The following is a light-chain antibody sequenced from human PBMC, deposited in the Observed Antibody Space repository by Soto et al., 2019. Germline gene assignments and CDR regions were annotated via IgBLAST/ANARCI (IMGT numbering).Light chain of an antibody. CDR2: EVT. Sequence: QSVLTQPPSASGSPGQSVTISCTGSSSDVGAYNYVSWYQQHPGKAPKLMIYEVTKRPSGVPDRFSGSKSGNTASLTVSGLQAEDEADYYCSSYAGSNNLPFGGGTMLTVL. J-gene: IGLJ3*02. CDR3: SSYAGSNNLP. V-gene: IGLV2-8*01. CDR1: SSDVGAYNY.